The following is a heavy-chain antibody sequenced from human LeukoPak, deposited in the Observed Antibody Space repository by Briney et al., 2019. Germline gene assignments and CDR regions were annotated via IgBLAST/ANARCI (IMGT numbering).Heavy chain of an antibody. D-gene: IGHD4-17*01. J-gene: IGHJ4*02. CDR2: TYYRSKWYN. V-gene: IGHV6-1*01. Sequence: PSETLSLTCVISGDSVSSSSAAWNWIRQSPSRGLEWLGRTYYRSKWYNDYVGSVKSRITINPDTSKNQFSLQLKSVTPADTAVYYCARSDYGDSYFDYWGQGTLVTVSS. CDR3: ARSDYGDSYFDY. CDR1: GDSVSSSSAA.